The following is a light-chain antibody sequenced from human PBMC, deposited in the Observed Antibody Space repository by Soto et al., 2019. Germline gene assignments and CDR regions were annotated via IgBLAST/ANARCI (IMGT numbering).Light chain of an antibody. J-gene: IGKJ1*01. CDR1: QSVSSSY. Sequence: EMVVTQSPGSLSLSPGERATLSCRASQSVSSSYLAWYQQKPGQAPRLLIYGASSRATGIPDRFSGSGSGTDFTLTISRLEPEDFAVYYCQQYGSSPQTFGQGTKVDIK. CDR2: GAS. V-gene: IGKV3-20*01. CDR3: QQYGSSPQT.